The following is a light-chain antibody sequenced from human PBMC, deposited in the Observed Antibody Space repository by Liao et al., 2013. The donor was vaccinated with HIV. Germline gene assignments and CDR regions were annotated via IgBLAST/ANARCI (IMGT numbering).Light chain of an antibody. CDR2: QDT. J-gene: IGLJ2*01. CDR1: KLGDEY. Sequence: SYELTQPPSVSVSPGQTASITCSGDKLGDEYASWYQQKPGQSPVLVIYQDTRRPSGIPERFSGSTSGNTATLTISGSQAVDEADYYCQVWDGVSALFGGGTKLTVL. CDR3: QVWDGVSAL. V-gene: IGLV3-1*01.